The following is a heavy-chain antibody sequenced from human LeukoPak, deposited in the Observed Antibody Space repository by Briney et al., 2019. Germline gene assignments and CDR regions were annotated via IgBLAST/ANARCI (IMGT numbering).Heavy chain of an antibody. CDR1: GGSISSYY. Sequence: PSETLSLTCTVSGGSISSYYWSWIRQPPGKGLEWIGYIYYSGGTNYNPSLKSRVTISVDTSKNQFSLKLSSVTAADTAVYYCARSPVSQMGSSIWGQGTMVTVSS. V-gene: IGHV4-59*01. CDR3: ARSPVSQMGSSI. J-gene: IGHJ3*02. CDR2: IYYSGGT. D-gene: IGHD2-8*01.